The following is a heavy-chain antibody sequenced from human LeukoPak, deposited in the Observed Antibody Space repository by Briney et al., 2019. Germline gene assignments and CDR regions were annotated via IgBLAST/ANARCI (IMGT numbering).Heavy chain of an antibody. D-gene: IGHD3-3*01. V-gene: IGHV4-30-2*06. J-gene: IGHJ2*01. CDR2: IWPSGST. CDR1: GGSISSGPYF. Sequence: SETLSLTCTVSGGSISSGPYFWSWIRQSPGQGLEWIGYIWPSGSTNYNPSLKSRVTISVDTSKNQFSLSLISVTAADTAVYYCARDGVSALNLYSDLWGRGTLVTVSS. CDR3: ARDGVSALNLYSDL.